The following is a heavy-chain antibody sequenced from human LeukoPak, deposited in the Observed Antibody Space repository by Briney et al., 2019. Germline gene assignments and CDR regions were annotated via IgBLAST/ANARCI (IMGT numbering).Heavy chain of an antibody. V-gene: IGHV4-30-4*01. CDR2: IYYSGST. Sequence: SETLSLTCTVSGGSISSGDYYWSWIRQPPGKGLEWIGYIYYSGSTYYNPSLKSRVTISVDTSKNQFSPKLSSVTAADTAVYYCARARVYYYDSSGYYSGHYAFDIWGQGTMVTVSS. J-gene: IGHJ3*02. CDR1: GGSISSGDYY. CDR3: ARARVYYYDSSGYYSGHYAFDI. D-gene: IGHD3-22*01.